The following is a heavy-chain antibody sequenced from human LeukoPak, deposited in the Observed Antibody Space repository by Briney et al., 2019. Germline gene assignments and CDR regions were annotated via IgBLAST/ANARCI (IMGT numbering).Heavy chain of an antibody. V-gene: IGHV3-23*01. CDR1: GFTFSNYA. Sequence: GGSLRLSCAASGFTFSNYAMSWVRQAPGKGLEWVSTVTASGAGTYFADSVKGRFTISRDNSKNTLYLQLNSLRAEDTAVYYCASYGTPGIAAAIDHWGQGTLVTVSS. J-gene: IGHJ4*02. CDR3: ASYGTPGIAAAIDH. CDR2: VTASGAGT. D-gene: IGHD6-13*01.